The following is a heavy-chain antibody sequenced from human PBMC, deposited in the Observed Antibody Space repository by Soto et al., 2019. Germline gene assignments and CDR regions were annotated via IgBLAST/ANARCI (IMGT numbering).Heavy chain of an antibody. CDR3: ANVRIVASFYDAFDV. V-gene: IGHV3-7*01. D-gene: IGHD5-12*01. J-gene: IGHJ3*01. CDR2: IKLDGSET. CDR1: GFSFSSYS. Sequence: EVQLVESGGGLVQPGGSLRISCAASGFSFSSYSMSWVRQAPGKGLEWVAHIKLDGSETHYVGSVRGRFTISRDNAKNFMYLQMSSLGAEDTAVYYCANVRIVASFYDAFDVWGQGTVVAVSS.